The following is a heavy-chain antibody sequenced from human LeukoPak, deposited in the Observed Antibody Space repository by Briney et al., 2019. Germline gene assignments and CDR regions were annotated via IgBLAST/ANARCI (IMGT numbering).Heavy chain of an antibody. CDR2: IDVTTGGS. CDR1: GFTLSSYA. D-gene: IGHD2-2*02. Sequence: GGSLRLSCAASGFTLSSYAMSWVRQAPGKGLEWVSTIDVTTGGSYYADSVKGRFTISRDNAKNSLYLQMNSLRAEDTVVYYCARDHCSSTSCYTGPNWFDPWGQGTLVTVSS. J-gene: IGHJ5*02. V-gene: IGHV3-21*01. CDR3: ARDHCSSTSCYTGPNWFDP.